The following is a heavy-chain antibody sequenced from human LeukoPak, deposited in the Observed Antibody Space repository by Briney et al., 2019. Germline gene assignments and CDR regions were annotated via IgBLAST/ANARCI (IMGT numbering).Heavy chain of an antibody. V-gene: IGHV3-23*01. Sequence: GGSLRLSCAASGFTFSSYAMSWVRQAPGKGLEWVSAISGSGGSTYYADSVKGRFTISRDNSKNTLYLQMNSLRAEDTAVYYCAELPTSGYSSGWTRYFDYWGQGTLVTVSS. CDR3: AELPTSGYSSGWTRYFDY. CDR2: ISGSGGST. CDR1: GFTFSSYA. D-gene: IGHD6-19*01. J-gene: IGHJ4*02.